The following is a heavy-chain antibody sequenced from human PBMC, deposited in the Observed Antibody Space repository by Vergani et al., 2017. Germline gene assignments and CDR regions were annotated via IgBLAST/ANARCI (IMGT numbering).Heavy chain of an antibody. J-gene: IGHJ6*03. D-gene: IGHD2-8*01. Sequence: QVQLEESGGGVVQPGRSLRLSCAGSGFTLSSHAMHWVRQAPGKGLEWVAFIWYDGSKEYYADSVKGRFTISRDNSKNTLYLQMNNLRAADTAVYYRARSGYCAHGVCYMTYYYYMDVWGKGTAVTVSS. CDR2: IWYDGSKE. CDR3: ARSGYCAHGVCYMTYYYYMDV. V-gene: IGHV3-33*01. CDR1: GFTLSSHA.